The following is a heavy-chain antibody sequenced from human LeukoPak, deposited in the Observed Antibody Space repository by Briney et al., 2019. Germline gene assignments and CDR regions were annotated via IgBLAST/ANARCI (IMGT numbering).Heavy chain of an antibody. J-gene: IGHJ4*02. CDR2: IRSKAYDGTT. V-gene: IGHV3-49*03. D-gene: IGHD6-19*01. CDR1: GFTFGDYA. Sequence: GGSLRLSCTASGFTFGDYAMSWFRQAPGKGLEWVGFIRSKAYDGTTEYAASVKGRFTISRDDSKSIAYLQMNSLKTEDTAVYYCTMSSGWSRGFDYWGQGTLVTVSS. CDR3: TMSSGWSRGFDY.